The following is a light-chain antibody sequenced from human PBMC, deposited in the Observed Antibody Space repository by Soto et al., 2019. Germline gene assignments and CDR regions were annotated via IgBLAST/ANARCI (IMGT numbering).Light chain of an antibody. V-gene: IGKV3-11*01. CDR1: QSFSSY. Sequence: EIVLTQSPATLSLSPGERATLSCRASQSFSSYLAWYQQKPGQAPRLLIYDASNRATGIPARFSGSGSGTDFTLTISSLEPEDFAVYYCQQRSNWPRFTFGHGTKVDIX. J-gene: IGKJ3*01. CDR3: QQRSNWPRFT. CDR2: DAS.